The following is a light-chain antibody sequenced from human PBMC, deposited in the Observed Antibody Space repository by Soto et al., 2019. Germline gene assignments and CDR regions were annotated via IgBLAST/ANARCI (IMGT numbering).Light chain of an antibody. CDR1: QSVTSSY. V-gene: IGKV3-20*01. J-gene: IGKJ4*01. Sequence: EIVLTQSPGTLSLSPGERATLSCRASQSVTSSYLAWYQQKPGQAPRLLIYGASSRATGIPDRFSGSGSGTDFTLTISRLEPQDFAMYYCHQHGSSPLTFGGGTKVEIK. CDR3: HQHGSSPLT. CDR2: GAS.